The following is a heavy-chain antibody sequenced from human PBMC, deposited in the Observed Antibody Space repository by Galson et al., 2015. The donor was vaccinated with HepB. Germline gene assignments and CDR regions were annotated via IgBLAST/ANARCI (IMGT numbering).Heavy chain of an antibody. V-gene: IGHV3-15*01. CDR1: GFTFSNAW. D-gene: IGHD1-1*01. Sequence: SLRLSCAASGFTFSNAWMSWVRQAPGKGLEWVGRIKSKTDGGTTGYAAPVKGRFTISRDDSKNTLYLQMNSLKTEDTAVYYCTTDWVLTDAFDIWGQGTMVTVSS. CDR2: IKSKTDGGTT. CDR3: TTDWVLTDAFDI. J-gene: IGHJ3*02.